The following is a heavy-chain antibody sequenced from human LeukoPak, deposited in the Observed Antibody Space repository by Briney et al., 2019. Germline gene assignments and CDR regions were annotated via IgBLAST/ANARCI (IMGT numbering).Heavy chain of an antibody. CDR1: GFTFSSYS. J-gene: IGHJ6*03. Sequence: GGSLRLSCAASGFTFSSYSMNWARQAPGKGLEWVSSIISSSSYIYYADSVKGRFTISRDNAKNSLYLQMNSLRAEDTAVYYCARDWGGFCTSTSCYSHMDVWGKGTTVTVSS. CDR2: IISSSSYI. V-gene: IGHV3-21*01. CDR3: ARDWGGFCTSTSCYSHMDV. D-gene: IGHD2-2*01.